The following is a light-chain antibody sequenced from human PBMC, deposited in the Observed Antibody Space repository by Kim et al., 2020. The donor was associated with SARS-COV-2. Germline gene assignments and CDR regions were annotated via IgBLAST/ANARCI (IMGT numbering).Light chain of an antibody. CDR3: QQYGSTLMA. J-gene: IGKJ1*01. CDR1: QSVDRNY. CDR2: GAS. V-gene: IGKV3-20*01. Sequence: SPGERAPISCSASQSVDRNYLAWYQQKPGQAPRLLIYGASTRATGIPDRFRGSGSGTDFTLTISSLEPEDFGVYYCQQYGSTLMAFGQGTKVDIK.